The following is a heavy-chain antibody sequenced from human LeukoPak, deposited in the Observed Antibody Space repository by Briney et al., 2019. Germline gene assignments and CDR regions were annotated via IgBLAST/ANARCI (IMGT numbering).Heavy chain of an antibody. CDR3: ARGRSGSYYIGGSYYYYMDV. CDR2: IYSSGST. V-gene: IGHV4-59*01. D-gene: IGHD3-10*01. CDR1: GGSINSYY. Sequence: PSETLSLTCTVSGGSINSYYWSWIRQPPGKGLEWIGYIYSSGSTNYNPSLKSRVTISVDTSKNQFSLKLSSVTAADTAVYYCARGRSGSYYIGGSYYYYMDVWGKGTTVTISS. J-gene: IGHJ6*03.